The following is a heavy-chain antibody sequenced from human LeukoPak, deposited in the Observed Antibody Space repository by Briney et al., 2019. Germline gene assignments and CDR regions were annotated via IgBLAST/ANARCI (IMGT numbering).Heavy chain of an antibody. Sequence: PGGSLRLSCAASGFTFSSYSMNWVRQAPGKGLEWVSYISSSSSTIYYADSVKGRFTISRDNAKNSLYLQMNSLRDEDTAVYYCARDMAPSRQAYFDYWAREPWSPSPQ. CDR2: ISSSSSTI. D-gene: IGHD2-2*01. V-gene: IGHV3-48*02. CDR1: GFTFSSYS. CDR3: ARDMAPSRQAYFDY. J-gene: IGHJ4*02.